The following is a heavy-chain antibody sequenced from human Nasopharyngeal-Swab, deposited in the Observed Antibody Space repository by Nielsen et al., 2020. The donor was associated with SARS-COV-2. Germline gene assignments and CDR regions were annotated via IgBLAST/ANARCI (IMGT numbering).Heavy chain of an antibody. D-gene: IGHD3-10*01. Sequence: RQAPGKGLEWIGSIYYSGSTYYNPSLKSRVTISVDTSKNQFSLKLSSVTAADTAVYYCASRRYYYGSGSYSLYYWGQGTLVTVSS. CDR2: IYYSGST. V-gene: IGHV4-39*07. CDR3: ASRRYYYGSGSYSLYY. J-gene: IGHJ4*02.